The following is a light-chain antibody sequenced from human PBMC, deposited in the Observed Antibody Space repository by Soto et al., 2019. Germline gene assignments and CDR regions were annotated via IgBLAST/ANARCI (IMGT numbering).Light chain of an antibody. CDR1: QTISSW. CDR2: KAS. CDR3: AQYTRHSGS. J-gene: IGKJ1*01. Sequence: LSETVLYRVTITFLASQTISSWLAWYQQKPGKAPKLLIYKASTLKSGVPSRFSGSGSGKEFTLTSNSLQPDDYTTYYCAQYTRHSGSSGQGTTVDIK. V-gene: IGKV1-5*03.